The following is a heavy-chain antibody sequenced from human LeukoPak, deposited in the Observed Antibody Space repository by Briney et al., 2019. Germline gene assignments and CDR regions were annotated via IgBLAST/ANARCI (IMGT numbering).Heavy chain of an antibody. CDR3: ARVPPLLWFGELSYYYYYMDV. D-gene: IGHD3-10*01. CDR2: ISISSSYI. CDR1: GFTFSSYS. Sequence: GGSLRLSCAASGFTFSSYSMNCVRQAPGKGLEWVSSISISSSYIYYADSVKGRFTISRDNAKNSLYLQMNSLRAEDTAVYYCARVPPLLWFGELSYYYYYMDVWGKGTPVTVSS. V-gene: IGHV3-21*01. J-gene: IGHJ6*03.